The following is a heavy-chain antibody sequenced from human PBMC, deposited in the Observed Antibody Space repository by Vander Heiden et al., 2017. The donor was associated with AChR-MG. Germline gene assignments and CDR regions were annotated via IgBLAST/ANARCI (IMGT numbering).Heavy chain of an antibody. V-gene: IGHV3-23*01. CDR1: GSSFSGYV. J-gene: IGHJ4*02. CDR3: AKESGCSGGSCYDY. Sequence: EVQLLESGGGLVQPGGSLRPSCAASGSSFSGYVLSWVRQAPAEGLEWVSAISGSGAVTYYADSVKGRFTISRDNSKNTLYLQMNSLRAEDTAVYYCAKESGCSGGSCYDYWGQGTLVTVSS. D-gene: IGHD2-15*01. CDR2: ISGSGAVT.